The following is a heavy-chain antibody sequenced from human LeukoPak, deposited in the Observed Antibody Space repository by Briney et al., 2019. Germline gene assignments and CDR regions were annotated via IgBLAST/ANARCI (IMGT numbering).Heavy chain of an antibody. CDR2: ITYNSGTI. CDR3: ARDSGYSYADDY. Sequence: PGGSLRLSCAASGFTFGSYAMQWVRQAPGKGLEWVSYITYNSGTIFYADSVKGRFTISRDNAKDSLYLQMSSLRGEDTAVYYCARDSGYSYADDYWGQGTLVTVSS. CDR1: GFTFGSYA. V-gene: IGHV3-48*01. J-gene: IGHJ4*02. D-gene: IGHD5-18*01.